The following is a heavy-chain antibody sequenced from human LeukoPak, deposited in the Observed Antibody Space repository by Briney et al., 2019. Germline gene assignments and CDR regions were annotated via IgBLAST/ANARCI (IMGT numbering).Heavy chain of an antibody. D-gene: IGHD6-13*01. CDR3: ARFIAAPYYFDY. CDR2: ISSSRSYI. Sequence: GGSLRLSCAASGFTFSSYSMNWVRQAPGKGLEWVSFISSSRSYIYYADSVKGRFTISRDNAKNSLYLQMNSLRAEDTAVYYCARFIAAPYYFDYWGRGTLVTASS. V-gene: IGHV3-21*01. CDR1: GFTFSSYS. J-gene: IGHJ4*02.